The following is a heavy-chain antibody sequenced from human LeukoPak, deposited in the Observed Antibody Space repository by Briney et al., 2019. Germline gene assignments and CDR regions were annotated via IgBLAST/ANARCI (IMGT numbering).Heavy chain of an antibody. J-gene: IGHJ6*02. Sequence: GGSLRLSCAASGFTFSNYGMGWVRQAPGKGLEWVSGISGSGGSTYYADSVKGRFPISRDNSKNTLYLQMNSLRAEDTAIYYCAKASRDGGARYYGMDVWGQGTTVTVSS. CDR2: ISGSGGST. CDR1: GFTFSNYG. CDR3: AKASRDGGARYYGMDV. V-gene: IGHV3-23*01. D-gene: IGHD3-16*01.